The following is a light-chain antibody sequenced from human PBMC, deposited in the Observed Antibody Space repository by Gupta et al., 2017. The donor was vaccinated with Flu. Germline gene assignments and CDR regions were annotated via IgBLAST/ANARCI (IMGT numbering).Light chain of an antibody. CDR1: SGHRGYA. V-gene: IGLV4-60*03. Sequence: QPVLTQSSSASASLGSSVRLTCTLSSGHRGYAIAWHQQQPGKAPRLLMKLEGRGSYNRGSGVPERGSGSGSGAERYIHISKNQSDDEAEEDCETWDSNTQRVGGGGTKLTV. J-gene: IGLJ3*02. CDR3: ETWDSNTQRV. CDR2: LEGRGSY.